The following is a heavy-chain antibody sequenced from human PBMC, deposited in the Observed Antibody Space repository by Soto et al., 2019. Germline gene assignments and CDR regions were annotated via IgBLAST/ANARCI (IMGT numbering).Heavy chain of an antibody. CDR1: GFTFDDFS. J-gene: IGHJ6*02. CDR2: ISWNSGNI. V-gene: IGHV3-9*01. D-gene: IGHD3-10*01. Sequence: LRLSCSASGFTFDDFSMHLVRQAPGKGLEWVSSISWNSGNIGYADSVKGRFTISRDNAKNSLYLQMNSLRAEDTALYYCAKDITLGVIISSLYCDFGMDVWGQGGTFPVSS. CDR3: AKDITLGVIISSLYCDFGMDV.